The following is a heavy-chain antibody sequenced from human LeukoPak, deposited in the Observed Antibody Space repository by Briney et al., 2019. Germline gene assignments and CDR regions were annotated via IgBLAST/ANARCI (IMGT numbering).Heavy chain of an antibody. D-gene: IGHD1-1*01. CDR3: ARPIEGTGYYYYYYMDV. V-gene: IGHV3-30*01. CDR2: ISYDGSNK. CDR1: GFTFSSYW. J-gene: IGHJ6*03. Sequence: GGSLRLSCAASGFTFSSYWMSWVRQAPGKGLEWVAVISYDGSNKYYADSVKGRFTISRDNSKNTLYLQMNSLRAEDTAVYYCARPIEGTGYYYYYYMDVWGKGTTVTVSS.